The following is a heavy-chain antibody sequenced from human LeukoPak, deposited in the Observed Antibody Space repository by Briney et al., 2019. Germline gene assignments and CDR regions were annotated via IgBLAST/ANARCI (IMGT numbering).Heavy chain of an antibody. V-gene: IGHV1-2*02. J-gene: IGHJ4*02. CDR2: INPNSGGT. Sequence: ASVKVSCKASGYTFTGNYMHWVRQAPGQGLEWMGWINPNSGGTNYAQKFQGRVTMTRDTSISTAYMELSRLRSDDTAVYYCARDERLSDGVYDYWGQGTLVTVSS. CDR3: ARDERLSDGVYDY. D-gene: IGHD2-8*01. CDR1: GYTFTGNY.